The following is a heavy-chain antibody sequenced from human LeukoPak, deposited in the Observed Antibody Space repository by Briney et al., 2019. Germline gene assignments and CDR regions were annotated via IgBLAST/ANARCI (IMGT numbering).Heavy chain of an antibody. CDR3: ARSPAAGLYYYYGMDV. J-gene: IGHJ6*04. V-gene: IGHV1-3*01. CDR2: INAGNDNT. D-gene: IGHD2-2*01. CDR1: GYTFTSYA. Sequence: ASVKVSCKASGYTFTSYAMHWVRQAPGQRLEWMGWINAGNDNTKYSQKFQGRVTITRDTSASTAYMELSSLRSEDTAVYYCARSPAAGLYYYYGMDVWGKGTTVTVSS.